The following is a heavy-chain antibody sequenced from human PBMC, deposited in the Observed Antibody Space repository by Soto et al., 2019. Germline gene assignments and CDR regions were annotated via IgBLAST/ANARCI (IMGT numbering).Heavy chain of an antibody. D-gene: IGHD4-17*01. CDR3: ARVGWTTVGYYFDY. V-gene: IGHV4-59*01. Sequence: PSETLSLTCTVSVVSISSYYWSWMRQPPGKGLEWIGYIHYSGSTKYNPSLKSRVSISVDTSKSQFSLKLSSVTAADTAVYYCARVGWTTVGYYFDYWGQGALVTVSS. J-gene: IGHJ4*02. CDR2: IHYSGST. CDR1: VVSISSYY.